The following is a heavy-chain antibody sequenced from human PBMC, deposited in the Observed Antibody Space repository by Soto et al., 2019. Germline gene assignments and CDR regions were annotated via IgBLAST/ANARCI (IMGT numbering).Heavy chain of an antibody. CDR3: AKPLKLSNYDFWSGFFDY. Sequence: GSLRLSCAASGFTFSSCAMSWVRQAPGKGLEWVSVISGSVGTTYYADSVKGRFTVSRDNYKNTLYLQMNSLRAEDKAGYYCAKPLKLSNYDFWSGFFDYWGHRTRVTVSS. V-gene: IGHV3-23*01. CDR1: GFTFSSCA. CDR2: ISGSVGTT. J-gene: IGHJ4*01. D-gene: IGHD3-3*01.